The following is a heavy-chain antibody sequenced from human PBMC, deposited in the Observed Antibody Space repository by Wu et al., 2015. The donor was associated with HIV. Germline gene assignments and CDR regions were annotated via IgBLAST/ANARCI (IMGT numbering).Heavy chain of an antibody. Sequence: QVRLVQSGAEVRKPGASVKISCKAFGYTFTGYYIHWVRQAPGQGLEWMGWINPNSGGTNYAQKFQGRVTMTRDTSITTAYMDLNRLRSDDTAMYFCARADVLIKYALGAGLHWGQGTLVTVSS. D-gene: IGHD1-26*01. J-gene: IGHJ1*01. CDR3: ARADVLIKYALGAGLH. CDR2: INPNSGGT. CDR1: GYTFTGYY. V-gene: IGHV1-2*02.